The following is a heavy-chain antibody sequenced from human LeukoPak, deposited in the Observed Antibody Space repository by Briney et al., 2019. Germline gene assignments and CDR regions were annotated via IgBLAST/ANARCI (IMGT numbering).Heavy chain of an antibody. CDR3: ARNPVWGMTTSRNWFDP. Sequence: ASVKVSCKASGYTFTGYYMHWVRQAPGQGLEWMGWINPNSGGTNYAQKFQGGVTMTRDTSISTAYMELSRLRSDDTAVYYCARNPVWGMTTSRNWFDPWGQGTLVTVSS. CDR1: GYTFTGYY. CDR2: INPNSGGT. J-gene: IGHJ5*02. D-gene: IGHD4-17*01. V-gene: IGHV1-2*02.